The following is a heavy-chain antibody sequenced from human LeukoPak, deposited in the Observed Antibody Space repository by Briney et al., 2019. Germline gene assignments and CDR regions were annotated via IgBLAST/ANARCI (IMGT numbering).Heavy chain of an antibody. D-gene: IGHD3-16*01. V-gene: IGHV4-59*01. CDR2: IYYSGST. CDR3: ARETSQKGAHYMDV. Sequence: SETLSLTCTVSGGSISSYYWSWIRQPPGKGLEWIGYIYYSGSTNYNPSLKSRVAISVDTSKNQFSLKLTSVTAADTAVYYCARETSQKGAHYMDVWGKGTTVTISS. CDR1: GGSISSYY. J-gene: IGHJ6*03.